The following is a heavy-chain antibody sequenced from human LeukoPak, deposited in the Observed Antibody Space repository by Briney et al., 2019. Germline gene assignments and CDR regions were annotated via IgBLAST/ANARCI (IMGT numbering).Heavy chain of an antibody. CDR3: AKHKVGATNTYTGAFDY. CDR1: GFTFSSYA. J-gene: IGHJ4*02. Sequence: GGSLRVSCAASGFTFSSYAMSWVRQAPGNGLEWVSAISGSGGSTYYADSVKGRFTISRDNSKNTLYLQMNSLRAEDTAVYYCAKHKVGATNTYTGAFDYWGQGTLVTVSS. CDR2: ISGSGGST. V-gene: IGHV3-23*01. D-gene: IGHD1-26*01.